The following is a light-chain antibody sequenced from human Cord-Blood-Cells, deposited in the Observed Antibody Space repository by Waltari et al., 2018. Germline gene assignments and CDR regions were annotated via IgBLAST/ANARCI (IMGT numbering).Light chain of an antibody. V-gene: IGKV1-39*01. CDR2: AAS. J-gene: IGKJ1*01. CDR3: QQSYSTPRT. Sequence: DIQMTQSPSSLSASVGDRVTITCRASQSISSYLNWYQQKPGKAPKLQIIAASSLQSGVPSRFSGSGSGTDFTLTISSLQPEDFATYYCQQSYSTPRTFGQGTKVEIK. CDR1: QSISSY.